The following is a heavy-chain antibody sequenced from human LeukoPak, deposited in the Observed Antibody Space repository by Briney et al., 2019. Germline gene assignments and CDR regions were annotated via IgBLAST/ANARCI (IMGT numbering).Heavy chain of an antibody. V-gene: IGHV3-30-3*01. D-gene: IGHD6-13*01. CDR3: ARTLYPVRIAAAVFDYYGMDV. J-gene: IGHJ6*02. CDR2: ISYDGSNK. CDR1: GFTFSSYA. Sequence: PGGSLRLSCAASGFTFSSYAMHWVRQAPGKGLEGVAVISYDGSNKYYADSVKGRFTISRDNSKNTLYLQMNSLRAEDTAVYYCARTLYPVRIAAAVFDYYGMDVWGQGTTVTVSS.